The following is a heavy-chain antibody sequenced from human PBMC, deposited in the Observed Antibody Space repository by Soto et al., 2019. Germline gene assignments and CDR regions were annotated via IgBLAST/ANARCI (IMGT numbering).Heavy chain of an antibody. CDR1: GGTFSSYA. Sequence: QVQLVQSGAEVKKPGSSVKVSCKASGGTFSSYAISWVRQAPGQGLEWMGGIIPIFGTANYAQKFQGRVTITADESTSTAYMELSSLRSEDTAVYYCASFVRTHQADYYDSSGLDYWGQGTLVTVSS. D-gene: IGHD3-22*01. CDR2: IIPIFGTA. J-gene: IGHJ4*02. CDR3: ASFVRTHQADYYDSSGLDY. V-gene: IGHV1-69*01.